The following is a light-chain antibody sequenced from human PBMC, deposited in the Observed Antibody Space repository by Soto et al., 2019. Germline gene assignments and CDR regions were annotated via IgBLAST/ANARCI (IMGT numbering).Light chain of an antibody. J-gene: IGLJ2*01. CDR3: CSYAGSSTSVV. V-gene: IGLV2-23*01. CDR2: EGS. CDR1: SSDVGSYTL. Sequence: QSALTQPASVSGSPGQSITISCTGTSSDVGSYTLVSWYQQHPGKAPKLMIYEGSKRPSGVSNRFSGSKSGNTASLTISGLQAEDEADYYCCSYAGSSTSVVFVGGTKLTVL.